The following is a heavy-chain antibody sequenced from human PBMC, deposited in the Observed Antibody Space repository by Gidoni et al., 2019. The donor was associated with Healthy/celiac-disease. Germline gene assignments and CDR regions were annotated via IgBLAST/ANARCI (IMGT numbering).Heavy chain of an antibody. CDR3: ARLKSSGWFDGMDV. V-gene: IGHV5-10-1*03. J-gene: IGHJ6*02. D-gene: IGHD6-19*01. Sequence: EVQLVQSGAEVKKPGGPLRISGKGSGDSFTSYWISWVRQMPGKGLEWMGRIDPSDSYTNYSPSFQGHVTISADKSISTAYLQWSSLKASDTAMYYCARLKSSGWFDGMDVWGQGATVTVSS. CDR2: IDPSDSYT. CDR1: GDSFTSYW.